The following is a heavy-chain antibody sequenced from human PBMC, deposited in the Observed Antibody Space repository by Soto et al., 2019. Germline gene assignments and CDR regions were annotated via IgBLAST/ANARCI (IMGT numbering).Heavy chain of an antibody. CDR3: AKDRAAAGTMGGYYYYYYGMDV. Sequence: GGSLRLSCAASGFTFDDYTMHWVRQAPGKGLEWVSLISWDGGSTYYADSVKGRFTISRDNSKNSLYLQMNSLRTEDTALYYCAKDRAAAGTMGGYYYYYYGMDVWGQGTTVTVSS. CDR1: GFTFDDYT. CDR2: ISWDGGST. D-gene: IGHD6-13*01. J-gene: IGHJ6*02. V-gene: IGHV3-43*01.